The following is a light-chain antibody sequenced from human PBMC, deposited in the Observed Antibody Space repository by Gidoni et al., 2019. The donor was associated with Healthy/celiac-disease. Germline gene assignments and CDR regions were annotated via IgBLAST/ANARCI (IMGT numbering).Light chain of an antibody. V-gene: IGKV1-9*01. CDR3: QQLNSYPAVA. Sequence: DIQLTQSPSFLSASVGDRVTITCRASQGISSYLAWYQQKPGKAPKLLIYAASTLQRGVPSRFSGSGSWTEFTLTISSLQPEDFATDYCQQLNSYPAVAFGQGTKLEIK. J-gene: IGKJ2*01. CDR2: AAS. CDR1: QGISSY.